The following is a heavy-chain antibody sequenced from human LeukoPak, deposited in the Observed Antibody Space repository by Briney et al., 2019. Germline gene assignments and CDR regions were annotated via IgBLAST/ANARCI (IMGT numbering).Heavy chain of an antibody. D-gene: IGHD3-10*01. J-gene: IGHJ6*02. Sequence: PGGSLRLSCAASGFTFSSYEMNWVRQAPGKGLEWVSYISSSGSTIYYADSVKGRFTISRDNAKNSLYLQMNSLRAEDTAVYYCASESITMVRGVIHYYSMDVWGQGTTVTVSS. V-gene: IGHV3-48*03. CDR3: ASESITMVRGVIHYYSMDV. CDR1: GFTFSSYE. CDR2: ISSSGSTI.